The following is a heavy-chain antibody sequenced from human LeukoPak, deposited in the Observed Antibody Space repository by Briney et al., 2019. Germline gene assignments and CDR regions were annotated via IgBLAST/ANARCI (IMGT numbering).Heavy chain of an antibody. D-gene: IGHD1-26*01. Sequence: GGSLRLSCAASGFTFSSYWMSWVRQAPGKGLEWVSYISSSGSTIYYADSVKGRFTISRDNAKNSLYLQMNSLRAEDTAVYYCARDLLVRGPFDYWGQGTLVTVSS. J-gene: IGHJ4*02. CDR3: ARDLLVRGPFDY. CDR1: GFTFSSYW. V-gene: IGHV3-48*04. CDR2: ISSSGSTI.